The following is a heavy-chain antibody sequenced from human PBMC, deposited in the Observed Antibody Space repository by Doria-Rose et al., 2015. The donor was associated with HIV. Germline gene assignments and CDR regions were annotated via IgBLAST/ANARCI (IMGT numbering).Heavy chain of an antibody. V-gene: IGHV3-21*01. J-gene: IGHJ4*02. CDR2: ISSTSAYI. D-gene: IGHD3-10*01. CDR1: GFTFSSHR. CDR3: ATGVTLDY. Sequence: VQLVQSGGGLVRPGGSLRLSCATSGFTFSSHRINWVRQAPGKVLEWVSSISSTSAYINYADSVRGRSTISRDNARNSLYLQMDSLRAEDTAIYYCATGVTLDYWGQGTLVTVSS.